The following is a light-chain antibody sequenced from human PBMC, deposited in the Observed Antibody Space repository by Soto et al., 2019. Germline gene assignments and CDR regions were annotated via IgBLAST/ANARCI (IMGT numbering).Light chain of an antibody. J-gene: IGLJ2*01. V-gene: IGLV2-14*01. CDR3: RSYTTSSTVV. Sequence: QSALTQPASVSGSPGQSITISCTGTSSDVGGYNYVSWYQQHPGTAPKLVIYDVTNRPSGISNRFSGSKSGNRASLTISGLQAEDEADYYCRSYTTSSTVVFGGGTKVTVL. CDR2: DVT. CDR1: SSDVGGYNY.